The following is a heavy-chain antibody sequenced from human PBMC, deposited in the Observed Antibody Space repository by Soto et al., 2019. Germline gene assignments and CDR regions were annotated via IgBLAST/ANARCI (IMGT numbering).Heavy chain of an antibody. J-gene: IGHJ4*02. Sequence: GGSLRLSCAASGFIFSRSAMNWVRQAPGKGLEWVSGISGSGDTTYYADSVKGRFTISRDNSKNTLYLQMNSLGAEDTAVYYCAKTVPGTKYWGQGTLVTVSS. CDR3: AKTVPGTKY. V-gene: IGHV3-23*01. D-gene: IGHD6-19*01. CDR2: ISGSGDTT. CDR1: GFIFSRSA.